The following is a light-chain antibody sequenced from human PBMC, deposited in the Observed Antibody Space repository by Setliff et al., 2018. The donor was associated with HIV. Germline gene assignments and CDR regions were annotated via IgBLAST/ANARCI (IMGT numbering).Light chain of an antibody. Sequence: QSALTQPASVSGSPGQSITISCTGTRSDVGGYDYVSWYQHHPGKAPKLIIYNVNKRPSGVSNRLSGSKSGNTASLTISGLQAEDEADYYCTSYTTSSSPCVFGTGTKVTVL. CDR2: NVN. CDR1: RSDVGGYDY. J-gene: IGLJ1*01. V-gene: IGLV2-14*03. CDR3: TSYTTSSSPCV.